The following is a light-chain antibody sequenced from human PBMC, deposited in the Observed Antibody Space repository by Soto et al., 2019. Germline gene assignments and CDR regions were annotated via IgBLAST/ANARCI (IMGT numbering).Light chain of an antibody. Sequence: QSALTQPASVSGSPGQSIAISCTGTSSDVGSYNSVSWYQQYPGKATKLMIHDVNNRPSGISDRFSGSKSGNTASLTISGLQAEDEADFYCSSFTSSTSYVFGTGTKVTVL. CDR2: DVN. CDR1: SSDVGSYNS. CDR3: SSFTSSTSYV. V-gene: IGLV2-14*03. J-gene: IGLJ1*01.